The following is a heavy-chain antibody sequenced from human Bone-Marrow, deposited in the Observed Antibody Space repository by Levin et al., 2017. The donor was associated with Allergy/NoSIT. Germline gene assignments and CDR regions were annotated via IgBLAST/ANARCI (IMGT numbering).Heavy chain of an antibody. Sequence: HPGESLKISCAASGFTFSSYWMSWVRQAPGKGLEWVANIKQDGSEKYYVDSVKGRFTISRDNAKNSLYLQMNSLRAEDTAVYYCARELPLMVRGVIKAVYYYYYGMDVWGQGTTVTVSS. CDR1: GFTFSSYW. CDR3: ARELPLMVRGVIKAVYYYYYGMDV. D-gene: IGHD3-10*01. V-gene: IGHV3-7*01. CDR2: IKQDGSEK. J-gene: IGHJ6*02.